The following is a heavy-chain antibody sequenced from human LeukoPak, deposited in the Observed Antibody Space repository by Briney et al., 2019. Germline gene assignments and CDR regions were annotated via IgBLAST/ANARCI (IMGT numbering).Heavy chain of an antibody. Sequence: GSLRLSCAASGFTFSDYYMSWIRQPPGKGLEWIGEINHSGSTNYNPSLKSRVTISVDTSKNQFSLKLSSVAAADTAVYYCARERWLHLTDYWGQGTLVTVSS. J-gene: IGHJ4*02. CDR1: GFTFSDYY. CDR3: ARERWLHLTDY. D-gene: IGHD5-24*01. V-gene: IGHV4-34*01. CDR2: INHSGST.